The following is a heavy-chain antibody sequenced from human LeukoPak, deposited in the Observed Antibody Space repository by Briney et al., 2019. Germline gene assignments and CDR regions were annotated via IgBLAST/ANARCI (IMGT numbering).Heavy chain of an antibody. CDR1: GFTFSSYG. V-gene: IGHV3-33*01. D-gene: IGHD6-19*01. CDR3: ARDREAVAGLDAFDI. CDR2: IWYDGSNK. J-gene: IGHJ3*02. Sequence: PGRSLRLSCAASGFTFSSYGMHWVRQAPGKGLEWVAVIWYDGSNKYYAASVKGRFTISRDNSKNTLYLQMNSLRAEDTAVYYCARDREAVAGLDAFDIWGQGTMVTVSS.